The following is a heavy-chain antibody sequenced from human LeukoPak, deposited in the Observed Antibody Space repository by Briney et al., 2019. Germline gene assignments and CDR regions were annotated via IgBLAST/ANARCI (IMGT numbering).Heavy chain of an antibody. D-gene: IGHD1-20*01. Sequence: ASVKVSCKASGYTFTSYAMHWVRQAPGQRLEWMGWINAGNGNTKYSQKFQGRVTITGDTSASIAYMELSSLRSEDTAVYYCARTPEYNWNPPYYYYGMDVWGQGTTVTVSS. V-gene: IGHV1-3*01. CDR2: INAGNGNT. CDR1: GYTFTSYA. J-gene: IGHJ6*02. CDR3: ARTPEYNWNPPYYYYGMDV.